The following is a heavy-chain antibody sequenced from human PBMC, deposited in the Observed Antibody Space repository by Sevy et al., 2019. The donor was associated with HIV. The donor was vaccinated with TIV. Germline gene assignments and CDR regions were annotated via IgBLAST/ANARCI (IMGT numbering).Heavy chain of an antibody. Sequence: GGSLRLSCATSGFTVSSNYMSWVRQAPGKGLEWVSVIYSGGSTYYADSVKGRFTISRDNSKNTLYLQMNSLRAEDTAVYYCARASSGYSHFDYWGQGTLVTVSS. V-gene: IGHV3-53*01. CDR3: ARASSGYSHFDY. CDR1: GFTVSSNY. CDR2: IYSGGST. D-gene: IGHD3-22*01. J-gene: IGHJ4*02.